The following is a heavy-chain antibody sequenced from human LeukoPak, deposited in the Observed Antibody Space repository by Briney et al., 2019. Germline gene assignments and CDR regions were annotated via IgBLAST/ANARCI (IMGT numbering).Heavy chain of an antibody. D-gene: IGHD5-18*01. CDR2: ISGSGGST. CDR1: GFTFSSYA. Sequence: GGSLRLSCAASGFTFSSYAMSWVRQAPGKGLEWVSAISGSGGSTYYADSVKSRFTISRDNSKNTLYLQMNSLRAEDTAIYYCAKDLVGYSYGRFDYWGQGTLVTVSS. J-gene: IGHJ4*02. V-gene: IGHV3-23*01. CDR3: AKDLVGYSYGRFDY.